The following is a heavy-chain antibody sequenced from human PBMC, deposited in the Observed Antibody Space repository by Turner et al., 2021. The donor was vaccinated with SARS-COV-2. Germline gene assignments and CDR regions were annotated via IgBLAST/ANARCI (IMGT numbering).Heavy chain of an antibody. V-gene: IGHV4-34*01. CDR1: GGSFSVYY. D-gene: IGHD5-18*01. J-gene: IGHJ4*02. Sequence: QVQLQQWGAGLLKPSETLSLTCAVYGGSFSVYYWSWIRQPPGKGLEWIGEINHSGSTNYNPSLKSRVTISVDTSKNQFSLKLSSVTAADTAVYYCARLGLGDSQFDYWGQGILVTVSS. CDR2: INHSGST. CDR3: ARLGLGDSQFDY.